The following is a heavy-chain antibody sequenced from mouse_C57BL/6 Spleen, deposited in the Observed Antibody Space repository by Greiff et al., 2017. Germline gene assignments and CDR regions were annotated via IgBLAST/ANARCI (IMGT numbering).Heavy chain of an antibody. CDR3: ARGGTAQFTLAY. V-gene: IGHV1-50*01. CDR1: GYTFTSYW. CDR2: IDPSDSYT. J-gene: IGHJ3*01. D-gene: IGHD3-3*01. Sequence: QVQLQQSGAELVRPGASVKLSCKASGYTFTSYWMQWVKQRPGQGLEWIGEIDPSDSYTNYNQKFKGKATLTVDTSSSTAYMQLISLTSADASVYYCARGGTAQFTLAYWGQGTLVTVSA.